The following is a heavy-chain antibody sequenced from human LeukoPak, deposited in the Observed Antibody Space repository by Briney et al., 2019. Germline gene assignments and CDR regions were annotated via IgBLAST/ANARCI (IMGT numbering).Heavy chain of an antibody. Sequence: PGGSLRLSCAASGFTFSSYAMSWVRQAPGKGLEWVSAISSSGGSTHYADSAKGRFTISRDNSKNTLYLQMNSLRAEDTAVYYCAKRRDQSSDGAFDYWGQGTLVTVSS. D-gene: IGHD6-19*01. CDR2: ISSSGGST. J-gene: IGHJ4*02. CDR1: GFTFSSYA. CDR3: AKRRDQSSDGAFDY. V-gene: IGHV3-23*01.